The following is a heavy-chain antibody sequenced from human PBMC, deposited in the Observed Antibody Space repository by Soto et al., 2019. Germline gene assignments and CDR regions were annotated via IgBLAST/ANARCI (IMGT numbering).Heavy chain of an antibody. D-gene: IGHD1-26*01. V-gene: IGHV4-59*01. CDR2: IYYRWST. CDR1: GGSTSSYY. CDR3: AREGGSYSAEYFQH. Sequence: SETLSLTCTVSGGSTSSYYWSWIRQPPGKGLEWIGYIYYRWSTNYNPSLKSRVTISVDTSKNQFSLKLSSVTTADTAVYYCAREGGSYSAEYFQHWGQGTLVTVSS. J-gene: IGHJ1*01.